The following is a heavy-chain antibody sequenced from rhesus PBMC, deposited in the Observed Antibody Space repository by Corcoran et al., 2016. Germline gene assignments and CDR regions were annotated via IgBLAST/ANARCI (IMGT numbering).Heavy chain of an antibody. J-gene: IGHJ4*01. CDR3: AREGGIAAAGVDY. CDR2: INGNSGST. V-gene: IGHV4-80*01. Sequence: QVQLQESGPGLVKPSETLSLTCAVSGGPFSSYWWSWIRQPPGKGLEWVGEINGNSGSTNYNPSLKSRVTSSKDASKNQFSLKLSSVTAADTAVYYCAREGGIAAAGVDYWGQGVLVTVSS. D-gene: IGHD6-25*01. CDR1: GGPFSSYW.